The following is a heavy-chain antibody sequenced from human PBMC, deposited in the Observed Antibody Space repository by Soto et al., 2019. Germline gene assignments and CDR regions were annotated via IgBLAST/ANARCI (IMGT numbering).Heavy chain of an antibody. CDR1: GYTFTGYY. V-gene: IGHV1-2*04. J-gene: IGHJ6*02. CDR2: INPNSGGT. Sequence: ASVKVSCKASGYTFTGYYMHWVRQAPGQGLEWTGWINPNSGGTKYAHELDGCVTMNSDKPISTAYMELRRLRSDDTDVYYCARDLVWGVGFYYYYGMDVWGQGTTVTVSS. CDR3: ARDLVWGVGFYYYYGMDV. D-gene: IGHD3-10*01.